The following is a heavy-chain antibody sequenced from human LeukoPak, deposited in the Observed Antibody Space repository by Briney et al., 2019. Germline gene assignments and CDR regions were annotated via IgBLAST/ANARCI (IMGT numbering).Heavy chain of an antibody. V-gene: IGHV3-30*04. Sequence: PGGSLRLSCAASGFTFSSYAMHWVRQAPGKGLEWVALISYDGSNKYYADSVKGRFTISRDNSKNTLYLQMNSLRAEDTAVYYCASNRQSSGYYPLNYYYYMDVWGKGTTATISS. CDR1: GFTFSSYA. J-gene: IGHJ6*03. CDR2: ISYDGSNK. CDR3: ASNRQSSGYYPLNYYYYMDV. D-gene: IGHD3-22*01.